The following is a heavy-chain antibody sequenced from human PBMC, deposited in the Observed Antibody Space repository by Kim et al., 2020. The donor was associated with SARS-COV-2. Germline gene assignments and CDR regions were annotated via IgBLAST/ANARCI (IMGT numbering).Heavy chain of an antibody. CDR3: ARQDLVSLHFDN. J-gene: IGHJ4*02. CDR2: I. D-gene: IGHD3-16*02. V-gene: IGHV3-11*01. Sequence: IHYADSVKGRFTISRDNAKNLLYLQMNSLRAEDTAVYYCARQDLVSLHFDNWGRGSLVTVSS.